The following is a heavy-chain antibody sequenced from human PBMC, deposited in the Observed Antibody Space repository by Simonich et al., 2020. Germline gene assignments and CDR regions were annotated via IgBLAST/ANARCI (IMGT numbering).Heavy chain of an antibody. CDR1: GYSISSGYY. Sequence: QVQLQESGPGLVKPSETLSLTCAVSGYSISSGYYWGWIRQPPGKGLEWIGSIYHSGATYNNPSLKSRVTISVDTSTNQFSLKLSSVTAADTAVYYCARATRIAAAGYFDYWGQGTLVTVSS. V-gene: IGHV4-38-2*01. J-gene: IGHJ4*02. CDR2: IYHSGAT. CDR3: ARATRIAAAGYFDY. D-gene: IGHD6-13*01.